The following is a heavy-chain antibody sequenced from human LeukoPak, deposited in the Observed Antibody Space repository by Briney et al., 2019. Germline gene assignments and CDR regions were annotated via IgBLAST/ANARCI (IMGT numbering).Heavy chain of an antibody. CDR3: ARVSSSWYQDWYFDR. Sequence: PSETLSLTCTVSGGSISSSSYYWGWIRQPPRKGLEWIGSIYYSGSTYYNPSLKSRVTISVDTSKNQFSLKLTSVTAADTAVYYCARVSSSWYQDWYFDRWGRGTLVTVSS. CDR1: GGSISSSSYY. D-gene: IGHD6-13*01. CDR2: IYYSGST. J-gene: IGHJ2*01. V-gene: IGHV4-39*07.